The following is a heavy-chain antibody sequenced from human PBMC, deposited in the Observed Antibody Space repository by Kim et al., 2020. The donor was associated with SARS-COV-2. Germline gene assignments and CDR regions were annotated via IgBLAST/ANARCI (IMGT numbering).Heavy chain of an antibody. V-gene: IGHV3-48*02. Sequence: GGSLRLSCAASGFTFSSYSMNWVRQALGKGLEWVSYISSSSSTIYYADSVKGRFTISRDNAKNSLYLQMNSLRDEDTAVYYCARGGLRGATLNYYYGMDVWGQGTTVTVSS. D-gene: IGHD1-26*01. J-gene: IGHJ6*02. CDR2: ISSSSSTI. CDR3: ARGGLRGATLNYYYGMDV. CDR1: GFTFSSYS.